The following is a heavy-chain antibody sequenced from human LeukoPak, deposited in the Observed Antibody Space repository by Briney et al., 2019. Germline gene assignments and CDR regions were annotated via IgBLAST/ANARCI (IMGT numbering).Heavy chain of an antibody. V-gene: IGHV4-30-4*01. CDR3: ARDRPGVVGGNWFDP. CDR2: INYSGST. D-gene: IGHD1-26*01. Sequence: SQTLSLTCTVSGGSMSSGDYYWSWIRQPPGKGLEWIGNINYSGSTDYNPSLKSRVAISVDTSKNQFSLRLSSVTAADTAVYYCARDRPGVVGGNWFDPWGQGTLVIVSS. J-gene: IGHJ5*02. CDR1: GGSMSSGDYY.